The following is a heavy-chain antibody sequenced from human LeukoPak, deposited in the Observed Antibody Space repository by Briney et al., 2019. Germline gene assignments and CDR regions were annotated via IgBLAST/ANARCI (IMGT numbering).Heavy chain of an antibody. CDR2: INHGGNT. J-gene: IGHJ6*02. Sequence: PSETLSLTCAVYGGSFSGYYWSWIRQPPGKGLEWIGEINHGGNTHYYPSLKSRVTISVDTSKNQFSLKLSSVTAADTAVYYCARDAQGYSYGFGYCYGMDVWGQGTTVTVSS. V-gene: IGHV4-34*01. D-gene: IGHD5-18*01. CDR3: ARDAQGYSYGFGYCYGMDV. CDR1: GGSFSGYY.